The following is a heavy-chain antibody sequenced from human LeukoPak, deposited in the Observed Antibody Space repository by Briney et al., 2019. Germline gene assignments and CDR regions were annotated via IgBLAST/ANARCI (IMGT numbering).Heavy chain of an antibody. V-gene: IGHV3-23*01. CDR3: AKPGIAAAGTFGAFDI. CDR2: ISGSGGST. CDR1: GFTFSSYA. D-gene: IGHD6-13*01. J-gene: IGHJ3*02. Sequence: PGGSLRLSCAASGFTFSSYAMSWVRQAPGEGLEWVSAISGSGGSTYYADSVKGRFTISRDNSKNTLYLQMNSLRAEDTAVYYCAKPGIAAAGTFGAFDIWGQGTMVTVSS.